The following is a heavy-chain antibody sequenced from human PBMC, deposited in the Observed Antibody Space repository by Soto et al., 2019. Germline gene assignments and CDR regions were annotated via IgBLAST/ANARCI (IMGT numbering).Heavy chain of an antibody. CDR1: GYTFTGYY. Sequence: ASVKVSCKASGYTFTGYYMHWVRQAPGQGLEWMGWINANSGGTNYGQKFQGRVTMTRDTSISTAYMELSRLRSDDTAVYYCASWGSYYDFWSGYVVYYFDYWGQGTLVTVSS. J-gene: IGHJ4*02. V-gene: IGHV1-2*02. D-gene: IGHD3-3*01. CDR2: INANSGGT. CDR3: ASWGSYYDFWSGYVVYYFDY.